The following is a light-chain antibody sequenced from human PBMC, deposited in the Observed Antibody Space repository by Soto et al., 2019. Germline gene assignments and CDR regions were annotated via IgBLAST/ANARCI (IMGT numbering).Light chain of an antibody. Sequence: QSALTQPASVSGSPGQSITISCAGTMRDVGAYNLVSWYQQHPGRAPQLIIYDNHKRPSGIPDRFSGSKSGTSATLGITGLQTGDEADYYCGTWDSTLSSVVFGGGTKLTVL. V-gene: IGLV1-51*01. CDR2: DNH. CDR1: MRDVGAYNL. J-gene: IGLJ2*01. CDR3: GTWDSTLSSVV.